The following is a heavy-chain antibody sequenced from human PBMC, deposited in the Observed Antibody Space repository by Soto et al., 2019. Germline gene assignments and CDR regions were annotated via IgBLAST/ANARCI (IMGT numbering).Heavy chain of an antibody. D-gene: IGHD6-13*01. V-gene: IGHV1-46*01. CDR3: ASTSSSWKIFDY. Sequence: XSVNDTFQATVYTFTKYYLHGVRQAPGQGLEWVGIINPSGGSTSYAQKFQGRVTMTRDTSTSTVYMELSSLRSEDTAVYYCASTSSSWKIFDYWGQGNLVTVSS. CDR1: VYTFTKYY. J-gene: IGHJ4*02. CDR2: INPSGGST.